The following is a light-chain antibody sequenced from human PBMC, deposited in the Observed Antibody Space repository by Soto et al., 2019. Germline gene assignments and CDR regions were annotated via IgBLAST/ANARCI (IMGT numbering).Light chain of an antibody. CDR2: SAS. Sequence: ETVLTQSPDTLSVSPGDRATLSCRASQTVGNSLAWYQQKPGQAPRLLLHSASTRATGVPVRFSGSGFGTEFTLTISSLQSEDSAVYYCQQYNHWPPITFGRGTRLDIX. CDR1: QTVGNS. J-gene: IGKJ5*01. CDR3: QQYNHWPPIT. V-gene: IGKV3-15*01.